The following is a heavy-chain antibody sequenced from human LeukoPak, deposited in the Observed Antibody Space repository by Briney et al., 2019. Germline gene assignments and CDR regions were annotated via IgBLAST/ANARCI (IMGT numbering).Heavy chain of an antibody. V-gene: IGHV3-13*01. CDR1: GFTFSSFD. J-gene: IGHJ4*02. CDR2: IGTAGDT. CDR3: ARGREGFDY. Sequence: GGSLRLSCAASGFTFSSFDMHWVRQATGKGLEWVSLIGTAGDTYYPGSVKGRFTISRDNDKNSLYLQMNSLRAGDTAVYYCARGREGFDYWGQGTLVTVSS.